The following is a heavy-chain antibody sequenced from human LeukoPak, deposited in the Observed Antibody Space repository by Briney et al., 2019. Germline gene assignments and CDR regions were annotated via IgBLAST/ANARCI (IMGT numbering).Heavy chain of an antibody. V-gene: IGHV4-59*12. CDR3: ARAWFTIFGVVKSSYFDY. CDR1: GDSITSYY. Sequence: SETLSLTCTVSGDSITSYYWSWIRQPQGKGLEWIGYIYHSGSTYYNPSLKSRVTISVDRSKNQFSLKLSSVTAADTAVYYCARAWFTIFGVVKSSYFDYWGQGTLVTVSS. J-gene: IGHJ4*02. CDR2: IYHSGST. D-gene: IGHD3-3*01.